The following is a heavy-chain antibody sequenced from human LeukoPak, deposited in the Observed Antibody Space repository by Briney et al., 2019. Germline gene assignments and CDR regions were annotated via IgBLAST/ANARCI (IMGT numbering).Heavy chain of an antibody. V-gene: IGHV3-30*02. D-gene: IGHD3-16*01. J-gene: IGHJ4*02. CDR3: ASAGRGISRSFDY. Sequence: GGSLRLSCAASGFTFSSYGMHWVRQAPGKGLEWVAFIRYDGNNKYYADSVKGRFTVSRDNSKNTLYLQMNSLRAEDTAVYYCASAGRGISRSFDYWGQGTLVTVSS. CDR2: IRYDGNNK. CDR1: GFTFSSYG.